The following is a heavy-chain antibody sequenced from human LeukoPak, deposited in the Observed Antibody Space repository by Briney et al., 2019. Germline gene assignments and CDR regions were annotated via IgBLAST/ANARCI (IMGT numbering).Heavy chain of an antibody. D-gene: IGHD3-10*01. V-gene: IGHV3-53*01. J-gene: IGHJ4*02. CDR2: IYSGGST. CDR1: GFTFSDYY. Sequence: GSLRLSCAASGFTFSDYYMSWIRQAPGKGLEWVSVIYSGGSTYYADSVKGRFTISRDNSKNTLYLQMNSLRAEDTAVYYCARDTGLGSGSFDYWGQGTLVTVSS. CDR3: ARDTGLGSGSFDY.